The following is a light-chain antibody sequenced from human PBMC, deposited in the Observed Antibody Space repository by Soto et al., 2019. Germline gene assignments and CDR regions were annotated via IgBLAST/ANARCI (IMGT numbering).Light chain of an antibody. J-gene: IGKJ2*01. CDR2: GAS. Sequence: ETVMTQSPATLSVSPGERVTLSCRASQSVSSNLAWYQQKRGQAPRLLIYGASTRASGSPARFSGSGSGTEFTLTISSLQSEDFAVYYCQQYNGWPPYTFGQGTKLEIK. CDR3: QQYNGWPPYT. CDR1: QSVSSN. V-gene: IGKV3-15*01.